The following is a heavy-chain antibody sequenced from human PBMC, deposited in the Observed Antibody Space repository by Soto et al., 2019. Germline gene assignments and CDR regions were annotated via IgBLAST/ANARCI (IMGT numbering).Heavy chain of an antibody. Sequence: PSETLSLTCAVYGGSLSGYYWNWIRQPPGKGLEWSGEINHSGSTNYNSSLKSRVTISVDTSKNQFSLQLISVTAADTAVYYCARGYGDYVTGYYYNGLDVWAQGTTVTASS. CDR2: INHSGST. V-gene: IGHV4-34*01. D-gene: IGHD4-17*01. CDR3: ARGYGDYVTGYYYNGLDV. CDR1: GGSLSGYY. J-gene: IGHJ6*02.